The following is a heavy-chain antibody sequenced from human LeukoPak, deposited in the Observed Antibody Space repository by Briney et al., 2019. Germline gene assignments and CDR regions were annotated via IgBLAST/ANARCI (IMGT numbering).Heavy chain of an antibody. CDR3: ARDGSGSYYKNWFDP. Sequence: GASVKVSCKASGYTFTGYYMHWVRQAPGQGLEWMGWINPNSGGTNYAQKFQGRVTMTRDTSISTAYMELSRLRSDDTAVYYCARDGSGSYYKNWFDPWGRGTLVTVSS. CDR1: GYTFTGYY. D-gene: IGHD3-10*01. CDR2: INPNSGGT. V-gene: IGHV1-2*02. J-gene: IGHJ5*02.